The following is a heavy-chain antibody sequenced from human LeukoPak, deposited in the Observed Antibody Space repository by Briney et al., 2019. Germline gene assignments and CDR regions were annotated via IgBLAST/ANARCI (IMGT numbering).Heavy chain of an antibody. CDR3: ARAIPYYYDSSGYSQPYYFDY. CDR1: GYSTSSGHY. J-gene: IGHJ4*02. V-gene: IGHV4-38-2*02. D-gene: IGHD3-22*01. CDR2: MYHSGST. Sequence: SETLSLTCTVSGYSTSSGHYWGWIRQPPGKGLEWIGSMYHSGSTNYNPSLKSRVTISVDTSKNQFSLKLSSVTAADTAVYYCARAIPYYYDSSGYSQPYYFDYWGQGTLVTVSS.